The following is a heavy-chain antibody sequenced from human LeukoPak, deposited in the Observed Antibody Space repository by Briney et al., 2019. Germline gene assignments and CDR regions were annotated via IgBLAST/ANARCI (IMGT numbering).Heavy chain of an antibody. D-gene: IGHD6-19*01. CDR2: MNPNSGNT. CDR1: GGTFSSSA. Sequence: GASVKVSCKASGGTFSSSAISWVRQATGQGLEWMGWMNPNSGNTGYARKFQGRVTMTRNTSISTAYMELSSLRSEDTAVYYCARGPGWRYGMDVWGQGTTVTVSS. CDR3: ARGPGWRYGMDV. J-gene: IGHJ6*02. V-gene: IGHV1-8*02.